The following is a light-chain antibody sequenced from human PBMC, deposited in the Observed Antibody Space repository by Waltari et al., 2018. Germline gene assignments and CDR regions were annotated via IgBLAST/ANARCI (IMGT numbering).Light chain of an antibody. CDR3: QQYNNWPPA. CDR2: DAY. V-gene: IGKV3-15*01. CDR1: ESVSTN. J-gene: IGKJ1*01. Sequence: ETVMTQSPPTLSVSPGERAALSCRASESVSTNLAWYQQKPGQAPRVIISDAYTRATGVPARFSGSGSGTEFTLTISSLQSEDFAVYYCQQYNNWPPAFGQGTKVDFK.